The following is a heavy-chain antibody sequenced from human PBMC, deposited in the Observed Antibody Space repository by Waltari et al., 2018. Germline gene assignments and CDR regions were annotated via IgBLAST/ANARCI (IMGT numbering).Heavy chain of an antibody. J-gene: IGHJ6*03. V-gene: IGHV4-34*01. D-gene: IGHD1-26*01. CDR3: ASRSQLLRRGYYYMDV. Sequence: QMQLQQWGAGLLKPSETLSLTCAVYGGSFSGYYWSWIRQPPGKGLEWIGEINHSGSTNYNPSLKSRVTISVDTSKNQFSLKLSSVTAADTAVYYCASRSQLLRRGYYYMDVWGKGTTVTISS. CDR2: INHSGST. CDR1: GGSFSGYY.